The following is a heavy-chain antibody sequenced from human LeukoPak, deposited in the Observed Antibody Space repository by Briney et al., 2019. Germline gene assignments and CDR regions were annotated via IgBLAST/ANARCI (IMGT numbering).Heavy chain of an antibody. CDR1: GFTLSNYW. Sequence: PGGSLRLSCAASGFTLSNYWMNWVRQASGKGLEWVANMKHDGTEKSYVDSVKGRFTISRDDAKNSLYLQMNSLGAEDTARYYCARSPYSGSYGPFDYRGQGTLVTVSS. CDR3: ARSPYSGSYGPFDY. D-gene: IGHD1-26*01. V-gene: IGHV3-7*04. CDR2: MKHDGTEK. J-gene: IGHJ4*02.